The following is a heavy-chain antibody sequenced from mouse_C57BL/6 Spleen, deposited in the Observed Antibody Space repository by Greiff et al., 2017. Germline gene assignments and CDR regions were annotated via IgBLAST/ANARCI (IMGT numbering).Heavy chain of an antibody. V-gene: IGHV5-4*01. Sequence: EVHLVESGGGLVKPGGSLKLSCAASGFTFSSYAMSWVRQTPEKRLEWVATISDGGSYTYYPDNVKGRFTISRDNAKNNLYLQMSHLKSEDTAMYYCAREDYGNYDAMDYWGQGTSVTVSS. CDR3: AREDYGNYDAMDY. CDR2: ISDGGSYT. J-gene: IGHJ4*01. CDR1: GFTFSSYA. D-gene: IGHD2-1*01.